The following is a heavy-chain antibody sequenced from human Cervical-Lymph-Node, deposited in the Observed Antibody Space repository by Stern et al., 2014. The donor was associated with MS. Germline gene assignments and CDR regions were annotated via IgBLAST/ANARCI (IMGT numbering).Heavy chain of an antibody. J-gene: IGHJ4*02. V-gene: IGHV4-59*01. D-gene: IGHD2-15*01. CDR2: IFYSGIT. CDR3: ARELADRAFDY. CDR1: GGSMSSYY. Sequence: QLQLQESGPGLVKPSETLSLTCTVSGGSMSSYYWSWIRQPPGKGLEWIGYIFYSGITNYNPSLKSRVTISVDTSKNQFSLKLTSVTAADTAVYYCARELADRAFDYWGQGTLVTVSS.